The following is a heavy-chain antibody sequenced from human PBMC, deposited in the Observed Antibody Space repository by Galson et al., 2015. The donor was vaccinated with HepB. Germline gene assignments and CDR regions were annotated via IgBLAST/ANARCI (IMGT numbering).Heavy chain of an antibody. V-gene: IGHV3-23*01. CDR1: GFTFSSYA. J-gene: IGHJ3*02. CDR3: AKDRTFLIAARPQGAFDI. Sequence: SLRLSCAASGFTFSSYAMSCVRQAPATGLEWVSAISGSGGSTYYADSVKGRFTISRDNSKNTLYLQMNSLRAEDTAVYYCAKDRTFLIAARPQGAFDIWGQGTMVTVSS. CDR2: ISGSGGST. D-gene: IGHD6-6*01.